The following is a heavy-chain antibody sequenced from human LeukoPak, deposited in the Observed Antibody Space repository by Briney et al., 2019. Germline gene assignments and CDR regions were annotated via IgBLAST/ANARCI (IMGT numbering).Heavy chain of an antibody. Sequence: SQTLSLTCTVSGGSISSGDYYWSWIRQPPGKGLEWIGYSYYSGSTYYNPSLKSRVTISVDTSKNEFSLKLSSVTAADTAVYYRARPLNPGAWFDPWGPGTLVTVPS. CDR2: SYYSGST. CDR3: ARPLNPGAWFDP. D-gene: IGHD3-10*01. J-gene: IGHJ5*02. CDR1: GGSISSGDYY. V-gene: IGHV4-30-4*08.